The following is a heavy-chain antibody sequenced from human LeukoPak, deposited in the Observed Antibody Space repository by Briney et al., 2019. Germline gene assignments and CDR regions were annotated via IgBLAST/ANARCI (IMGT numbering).Heavy chain of an antibody. CDR1: GYDFLKYD. J-gene: IGHJ4*02. CDR3: ASDNRVRGTDFMDF. D-gene: IGHD1-14*01. CDR2: ISGYSGDT. Sequence: TSVTVSCKASGYDFLKYDITWVRHAPGQGLERMVWISGYSGDTNYAQSLQGRVTMTTDTSTTTAYLESRNLRSDDTAVYYSASDNRVRGTDFMDFWGQGTLVTVSS. V-gene: IGHV1-18*01.